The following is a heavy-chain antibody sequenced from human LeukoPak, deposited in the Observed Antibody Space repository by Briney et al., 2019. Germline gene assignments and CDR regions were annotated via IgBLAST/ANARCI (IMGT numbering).Heavy chain of an antibody. V-gene: IGHV4-59*08. Sequence: SETLSLTCTISGGSVSDYYWSWIRQSPGKGLEWIGYIYYTGSTTYNPSLKSRVTMSADTSKNQFSLRLTSVTAADTAVYYCARQTGSGLFILPGGQGTLVTVSS. CDR3: ARQTGSGLFILP. D-gene: IGHD3/OR15-3a*01. J-gene: IGHJ4*02. CDR1: GGSVSDYY. CDR2: IYYTGST.